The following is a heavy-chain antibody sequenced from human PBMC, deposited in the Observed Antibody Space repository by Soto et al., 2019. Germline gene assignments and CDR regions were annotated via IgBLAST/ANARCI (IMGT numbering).Heavy chain of an antibody. D-gene: IGHD2-15*01. CDR3: ARRGGTYYFDY. CDR2: IYYSGCP. J-gene: IGHJ4*02. V-gene: IGHV4-39*01. CDR1: GGSITSGTYF. Sequence: QLQLQESGPGLVKPSETLSLTCTVSGGSITSGTYFWGWIRQSPGKGLEWIGSIYYSGCPYYNPSLKSLVTISVDTAKNQFSLKLTSVTAEDTAVYYCARRGGTYYFDYWGRGTLVTVSS.